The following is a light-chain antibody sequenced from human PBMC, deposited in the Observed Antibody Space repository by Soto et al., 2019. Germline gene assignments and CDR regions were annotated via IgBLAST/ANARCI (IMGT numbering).Light chain of an antibody. CDR2: YDD. Sequence: QSVLAQPASVSRAPRRRVTISCSGSSSNIGNNAVNWYQRLPGKAPKLLIYYDDLLPSGVSDRFSASKSGTSASLAISGLQSEDEADYHCAAWDDSLNGDVFGTGTKVTVL. J-gene: IGLJ1*01. V-gene: IGLV1-36*01. CDR1: SSNIGNNA. CDR3: AAWDDSLNGDV.